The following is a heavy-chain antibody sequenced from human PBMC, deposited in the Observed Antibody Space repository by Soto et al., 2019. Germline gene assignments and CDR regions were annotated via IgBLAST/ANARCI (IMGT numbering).Heavy chain of an antibody. CDR2: ISYDGSNK. Sequence: LRLSCAASGFTFSSYAMHWVRQAPGKGLEWVAVISYDGSNKYYADSVKGRFTISRDNSKNTLYLQMNSLRAEDTAVYYCARDSRLGAFDIWGQGTMVTVSS. J-gene: IGHJ3*02. CDR3: ARDSRLGAFDI. CDR1: GFTFSSYA. D-gene: IGHD3-16*01. V-gene: IGHV3-30-3*01.